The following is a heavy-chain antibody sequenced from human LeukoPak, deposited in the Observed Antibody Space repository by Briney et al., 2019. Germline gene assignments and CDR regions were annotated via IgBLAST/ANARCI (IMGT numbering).Heavy chain of an antibody. J-gene: IGHJ4*02. CDR1: GFTFGRFW. D-gene: IGHD6-19*01. CDR3: ASGDSSGWYEFGY. V-gene: IGHV3-7*01. CDR2: IKKDGSEK. Sequence: GGSLRLSCAASGFTFGRFWMSWVRQAPGKGLEWVANIKKDGSEKYYVDSVRGRFTISRDNANNSLFLQMNSLRVEDTAMYYCASGDSSGWYEFGYWGQGTLVTVSS.